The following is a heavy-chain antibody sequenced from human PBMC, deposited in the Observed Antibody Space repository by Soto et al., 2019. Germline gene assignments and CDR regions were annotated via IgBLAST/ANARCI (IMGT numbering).Heavy chain of an antibody. D-gene: IGHD5-12*01. CDR1: GYTFTRSG. CDR3: AREVVAPEYYYGMDD. Sequence: QVQLVQSGAEVKKPGASVKVSCKASGYTFTRSGISWVRQAPGQGLEWMGWISTYNGNTNYAQTFEGRVTMTTDTSTRTVHMEVRSLSSDATAVYYCAREVVAPEYYYGMDDWGQGTLVTVSS. V-gene: IGHV1-18*01. CDR2: ISTYNGNT. J-gene: IGHJ6*02.